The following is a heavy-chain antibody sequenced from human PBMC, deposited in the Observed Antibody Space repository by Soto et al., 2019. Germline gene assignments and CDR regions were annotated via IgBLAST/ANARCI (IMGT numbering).Heavy chain of an antibody. CDR2: ISSSGSTA. CDR3: TTAAWFPYLSFY. V-gene: IGHV3-48*03. Sequence: PGGSLRLSCAASGFTFSRFELHWVRQAPGKGLEWISYISSSGSTAYYASSVEGRFTISRDNANNSVYLQMDSLRAEDTALYYCTTAAWFPYLSFYWGQGPPVTVSS. J-gene: IGHJ4*02. CDR1: GFTFSRFE. D-gene: IGHD3-10*01.